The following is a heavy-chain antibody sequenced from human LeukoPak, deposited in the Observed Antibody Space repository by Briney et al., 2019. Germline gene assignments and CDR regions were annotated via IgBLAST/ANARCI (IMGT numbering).Heavy chain of an antibody. CDR2: INRSGST. D-gene: IGHD6-13*01. CDR3: ARRAIRAAAGWFDP. Sequence: SETLSLTCAVYGGSFSGYYWSWIRQPPGKGLEWIGEINRSGSTNYNPSLKSRVTISVDTSKNQFSLKLSSVTAADTAVYYCARRAIRAAAGWFDPWGQGTLVTVSS. CDR1: GGSFSGYY. J-gene: IGHJ5*02. V-gene: IGHV4-34*01.